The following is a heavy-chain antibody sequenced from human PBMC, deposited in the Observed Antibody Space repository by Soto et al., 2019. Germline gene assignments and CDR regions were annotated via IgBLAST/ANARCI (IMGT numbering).Heavy chain of an antibody. CDR2: IKSKTDGGKT. D-gene: IGHD1-1*01. CDR3: IRGLNWNANF. J-gene: IGHJ4*02. V-gene: IGHV3-15*01. CDR1: GFTFNNDW. Sequence: EVQLVESGGGLVKPGGSLKLSCAASGFTFNNDWMTWVRQAPGKWLEWVGRIKSKTDGGKTDYAAPVRGRFTVSRDDSENSLYLQMNSLKTEETAVYYRIRGLNWNANFWGQGTLVTVSS.